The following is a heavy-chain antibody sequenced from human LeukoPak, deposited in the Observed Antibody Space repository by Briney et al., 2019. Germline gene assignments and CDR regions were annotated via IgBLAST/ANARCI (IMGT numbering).Heavy chain of an antibody. CDR3: ARIYISSWYMDY. CDR1: GFTYRSYR. J-gene: IGHJ4*02. D-gene: IGHD6-13*01. CDR2: IKQDGSEK. V-gene: IGHV3-7*01. Sequence: GGSLRLSCAASGFTYRSYRMRWVRQAPGKGLEWVANIKQDGSEKYYVDSVKGRFTISRDNAKNSLYLQMNSLRAEDTAVYYCARIYISSWYMDYWGQGTLVTVSS.